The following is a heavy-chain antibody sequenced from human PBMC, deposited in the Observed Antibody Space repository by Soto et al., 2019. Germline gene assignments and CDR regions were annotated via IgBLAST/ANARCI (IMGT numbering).Heavy chain of an antibody. V-gene: IGHV1-3*04. CDR3: AREPLCGGKCYDNYFDP. Sequence: QVQLVQSGAEVKRPGASVKISCKASGYRFIYYPIHWVRQAPGQGLEWMGWINIGNGNTQYSQNFQGRVTITSDTSATTVDMELSSLKSEDTAVYYWAREPLCGGKCYDNYFDPWGQGTLVIVSS. J-gene: IGHJ5*02. CDR1: GYRFIYYP. CDR2: INIGNGNT. D-gene: IGHD2-21*01.